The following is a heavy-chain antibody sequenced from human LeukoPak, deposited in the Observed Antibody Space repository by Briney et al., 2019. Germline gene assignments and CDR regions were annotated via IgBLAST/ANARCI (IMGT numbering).Heavy chain of an antibody. CDR1: GDSISSGGYY. CDR3: ARMTGGSAFDI. D-gene: IGHD3-16*01. J-gene: IGHJ3*02. Sequence: SETLSLICTVSGDSISSGGYYWSWIRQHPGKGLEWIGYIYYSETTAYNPPLKSRLSISVDTSKNQFSLKLSSVTAADTAVYYCARMTGGSAFDIWGQGTVVTVSS. CDR2: IYYSETT. V-gene: IGHV4-31*03.